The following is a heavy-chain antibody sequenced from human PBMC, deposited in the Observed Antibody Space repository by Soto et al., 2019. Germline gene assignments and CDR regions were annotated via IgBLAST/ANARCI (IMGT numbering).Heavy chain of an antibody. Sequence: ASVKVSCKASGYTFTGYYMHWVRQAPGQGLEWMGWINPNSGGTNYAQKFQGWVTMTRDTSISTAYMELSRLRSDDTAVYYCARDLVTMVRGVISPKWSWFDPWGQGTLVTVSS. J-gene: IGHJ5*02. D-gene: IGHD3-10*01. CDR3: ARDLVTMVRGVISPKWSWFDP. CDR2: INPNSGGT. CDR1: GYTFTGYY. V-gene: IGHV1-2*04.